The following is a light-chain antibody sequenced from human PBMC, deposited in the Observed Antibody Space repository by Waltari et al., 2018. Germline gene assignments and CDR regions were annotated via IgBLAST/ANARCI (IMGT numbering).Light chain of an antibody. CDR3: QQYYAAPYT. V-gene: IGKV4-1*01. Sequence: DIVMTQSPDPLAVSLGGRATTNCKSSRSVLDTSKNKNFLAWYQLKPGQSPKLLIYWASTRESGVPDRFSASVSGTDFTLTISSLQAEDVAIYSCQQYYAAPYTFGQGTKVEIK. J-gene: IGKJ2*01. CDR1: RSVLDTSKNKNF. CDR2: WAS.